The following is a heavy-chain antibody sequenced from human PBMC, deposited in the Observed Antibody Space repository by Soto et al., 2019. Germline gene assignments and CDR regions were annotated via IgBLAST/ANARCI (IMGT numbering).Heavy chain of an antibody. CDR2: IKSKTDGGTT. CDR3: TTDSGNWGVGDAFDI. Sequence: EVQLVESGGGLVKPGGSLRLSCAASGFTFSNAWMNWVRQAPGKGLEWVGRIKSKTDGGTTDYAAPVKGRFTISRDDSKNTQYLQMNSLKTEDTAVYYCTTDSGNWGVGDAFDIWGQGTMVTVSS. J-gene: IGHJ3*02. D-gene: IGHD7-27*01. CDR1: GFTFSNAW. V-gene: IGHV3-15*07.